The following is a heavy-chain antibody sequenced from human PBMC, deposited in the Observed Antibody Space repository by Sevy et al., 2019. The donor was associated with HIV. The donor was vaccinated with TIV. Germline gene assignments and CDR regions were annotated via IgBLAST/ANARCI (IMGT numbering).Heavy chain of an antibody. CDR3: AKDQAPGYSSSWEIDY. CDR2: ISGSGGST. Sequence: GGSLRLSCAASGFTFSSYAMSWVRQAPGKGLEWVSAISGSGGSTYYADSVKGRFTISRDNSKNTLYLQMNSLRAEDRAVYYCAKDQAPGYSSSWEIDYWGQGTLVTVSS. V-gene: IGHV3-23*01. CDR1: GFTFSSYA. J-gene: IGHJ4*02. D-gene: IGHD6-13*01.